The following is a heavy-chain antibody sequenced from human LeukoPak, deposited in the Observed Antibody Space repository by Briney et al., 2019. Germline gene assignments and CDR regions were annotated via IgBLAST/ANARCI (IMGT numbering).Heavy chain of an antibody. CDR1: GGTFSSYA. D-gene: IGHD3-3*01. V-gene: IGHV1-46*01. J-gene: IGHJ4*02. CDR3: ARDKYYDFWSGHFDY. CDR2: INPSGGST. Sequence: VASVKVSCKASGGTFSSYAISWVRQAPGQGLEWMGIINPSGGSTSYAQKFQGRVTMTRDTSTSTVYMELSSLRSEDTAVYYCARDKYYDFWSGHFDYWGQGTLVTVSS.